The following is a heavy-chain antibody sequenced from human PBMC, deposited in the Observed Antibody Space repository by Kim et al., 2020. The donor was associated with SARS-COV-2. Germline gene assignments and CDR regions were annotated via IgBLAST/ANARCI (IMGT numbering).Heavy chain of an antibody. CDR3: ASPGVSPQSDY. V-gene: IGHV3-7*03. CDR2: K. J-gene: IGHJ4*02. Sequence: KYYVDSVKGRFTISRDNAKNSLYLQMNSLRAEDTAVYYCASPGVSPQSDYWGQGTLVTVSS.